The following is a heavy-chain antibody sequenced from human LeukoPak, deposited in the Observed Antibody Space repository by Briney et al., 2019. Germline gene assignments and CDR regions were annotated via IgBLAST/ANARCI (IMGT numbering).Heavy chain of an antibody. D-gene: IGHD2-2*01. CDR1: GGSLSGYY. J-gene: IGHJ5*02. CDR3: ARGGPFIVVVPAARVNWFDP. Sequence: SETLSLTCAVYGGSLSGYYWSWIRQPPGKGLEWIGEINHSGSTNYNPSLKSRVTISVDTSKNQFSLKLSSLTAADTAVYYCARGGPFIVVVPAARVNWFDPWGQGTLVTVSS. V-gene: IGHV4-34*01. CDR2: INHSGST.